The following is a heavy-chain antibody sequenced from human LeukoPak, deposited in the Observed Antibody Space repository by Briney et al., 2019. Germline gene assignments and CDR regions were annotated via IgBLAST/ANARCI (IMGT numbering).Heavy chain of an antibody. Sequence: GSLRLSCAASGFTFSSYAMSWVRQAPGKGLEWVSAISGSGGSTYYADSVKGRFTISRDNSKNTLYLQMNSLRAEDPAVYYCAKETLYSSSWYYFDYWGQGTLVTVSS. V-gene: IGHV3-23*01. D-gene: IGHD6-13*01. CDR2: ISGSGGST. CDR3: AKETLYSSSWYYFDY. J-gene: IGHJ4*02. CDR1: GFTFSSYA.